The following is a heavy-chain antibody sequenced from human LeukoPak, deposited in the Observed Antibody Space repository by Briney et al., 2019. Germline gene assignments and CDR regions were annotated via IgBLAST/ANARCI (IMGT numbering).Heavy chain of an antibody. V-gene: IGHV1-18*01. D-gene: IGHD1-26*01. CDR3: ARRIVGGHLGDY. CDR1: GYTFRSYG. CDR2: ISAKNGNR. J-gene: IGHJ4*02. Sequence: ASVKVSCKASGYTFRSYGMSWVRQAPGQGLEWMGWISAKNGNRDYAQKLQGRVTMTLDTSTSTAYMELRSLRSDDTAIYYCARRIVGGHLGDYWGQGTLVTVSS.